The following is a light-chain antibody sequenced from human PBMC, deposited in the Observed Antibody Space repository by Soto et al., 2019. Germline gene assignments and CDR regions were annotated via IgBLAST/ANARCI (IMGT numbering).Light chain of an antibody. V-gene: IGKV3-11*01. Sequence: EIVLTQSPANLSLSPGERVILSCRASQSVSSYLNWYQQKPGQAPRLLIYDASNRATGIPARFSGSGSGTDFTLTISSLEPEDFAVYYCQHRINWPLTFGGGTKLEIK. CDR1: QSVSSY. CDR3: QHRINWPLT. J-gene: IGKJ4*01. CDR2: DAS.